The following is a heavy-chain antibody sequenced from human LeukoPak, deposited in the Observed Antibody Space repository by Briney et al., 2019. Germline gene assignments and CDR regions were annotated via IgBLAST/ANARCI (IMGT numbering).Heavy chain of an antibody. CDR2: IVVVSGNT. J-gene: IGHJ3*02. D-gene: IGHD7-27*01. V-gene: IGHV1-58*02. Sequence: GTSVKVSCKASGFTFTRSAMQWVRQARGQRLEWIGWIVVVSGNTNYPQKFQERVTITRDMSTSTAYMEPSRLRSDDTAVYYCARDGNWGSLRGAFDIWAQGTMVTVSS. CDR3: ARDGNWGSLRGAFDI. CDR1: GFTFTRSA.